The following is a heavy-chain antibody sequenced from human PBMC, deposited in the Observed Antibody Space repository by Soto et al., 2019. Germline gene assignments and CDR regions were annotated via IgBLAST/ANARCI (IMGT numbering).Heavy chain of an antibody. Sequence: SETLSLTCTVSGGSIRSGGYYWSWVRQNPRRGLEWIGNIYYSGNTYYNPSLKSRLTISVDTSKNQFSLNLSSVTAADTAVYYCARDRLMATAGTARHYFGLDVWGQGTTVTVSS. CDR3: ARDRLMATAGTARHYFGLDV. J-gene: IGHJ6*02. CDR2: IYYSGNT. V-gene: IGHV4-31*03. D-gene: IGHD5-18*01. CDR1: GGSIRSGGYY.